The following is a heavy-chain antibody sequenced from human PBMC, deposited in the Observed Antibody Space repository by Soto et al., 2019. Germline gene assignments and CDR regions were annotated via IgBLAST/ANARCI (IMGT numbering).Heavy chain of an antibody. Sequence: QITLKESGPTVVKPTQTLTLTCNLSGFSLSTNEVSVGWIRQPPGKALEWLALIYWDDEKRYSPALKNKLTITKDTSKNPVVLTMTNMDPGDTATYYCAPRDGARFYFDYWGQGTLVTVTS. CDR3: APRDGARFYFDY. CDR2: IYWDDEK. J-gene: IGHJ4*02. CDR1: GFSLSTNEVS. V-gene: IGHV2-5*02.